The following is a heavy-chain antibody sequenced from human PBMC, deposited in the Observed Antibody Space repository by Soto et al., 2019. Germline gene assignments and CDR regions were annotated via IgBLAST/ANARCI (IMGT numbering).Heavy chain of an antibody. J-gene: IGHJ6*02. CDR3: ARGIHSYATPSYYYYGMDV. V-gene: IGHV4-34*01. D-gene: IGHD2-2*01. CDR1: GGSFSGYY. CDR2: INHSGST. Sequence: SETLSLTCAVYGGSFSGYYWSWIRQPPGKGLEWIGEINHSGSTNYNPSLKSRVTISVDTSKNQFSLKLSSVTAADTAVYYCARGIHSYATPSYYYYGMDVWGQGTTVTVSS.